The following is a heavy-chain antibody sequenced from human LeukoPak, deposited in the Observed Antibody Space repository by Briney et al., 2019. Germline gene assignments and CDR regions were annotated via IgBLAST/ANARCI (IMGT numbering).Heavy chain of an antibody. Sequence: SVKVSCKSSGGTFTDYGIGWVRHAPGQGLEWMGRIIPIFTTANYAQKFQGRVTITADTSTNTAYMELTSLRSEDTAVYYCASDGGFEYYFDYWGQGTLLTVSS. CDR3: ASDGGFEYYFDY. D-gene: IGHD2/OR15-2a*01. J-gene: IGHJ4*02. V-gene: IGHV1-69*06. CDR2: IIPIFTTA. CDR1: GGTFTDYG.